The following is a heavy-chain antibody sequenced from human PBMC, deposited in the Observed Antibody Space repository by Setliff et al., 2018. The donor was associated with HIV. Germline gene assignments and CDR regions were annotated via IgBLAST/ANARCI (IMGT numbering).Heavy chain of an antibody. CDR2: ISDYTGST. CDR1: GYTFTNYD. CDR3: ARDVEHMMDV. V-gene: IGHV1-18*01. Sequence: ASVKVSCKASGYTFTNYDINWVRQAPGQGLEWMGWISDYTGSTNYAQKFQARVTMTIDSSTTTAYMELRRLRFDDTAVYYCARDVEHMMDVWGQGTTVTVS. J-gene: IGHJ6*02.